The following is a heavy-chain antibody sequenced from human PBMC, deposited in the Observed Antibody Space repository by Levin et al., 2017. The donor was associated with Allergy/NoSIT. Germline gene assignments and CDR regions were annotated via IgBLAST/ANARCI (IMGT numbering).Heavy chain of an antibody. CDR3: AREMTGDYYYYGMDV. D-gene: IGHD3-10*01. V-gene: IGHV1-18*01. CDR1: GYTFTSYG. J-gene: IGHJ6*02. Sequence: ASVKVSCKASGYTFTSYGISWVRQAPGQGLEWMGWISAYNGNTNYAQKLQGRVTMTTDTSTSTAYMELRSLRSDDTAVYYCAREMTGDYYYYGMDVWGQGTTVTVSS. CDR2: ISAYNGNT.